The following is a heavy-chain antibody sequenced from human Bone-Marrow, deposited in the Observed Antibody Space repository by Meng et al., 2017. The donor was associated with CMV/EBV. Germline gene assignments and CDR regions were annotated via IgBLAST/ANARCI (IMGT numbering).Heavy chain of an antibody. Sequence: ASVKVSCKASGYTFTSYYMHWVRQAPGQGLEWMGIINPSGGSTSYAQKFQGRVTMTRDTSTSTVYMELSSLRSEDTAVYYCARDRNSGGRPQYYVDYWGQGTLVTVSS. D-gene: IGHD1-26*01. V-gene: IGHV1-46*01. J-gene: IGHJ4*02. CDR3: ARDRNSGGRPQYYVDY. CDR1: GYTFTSYY. CDR2: INPSGGST.